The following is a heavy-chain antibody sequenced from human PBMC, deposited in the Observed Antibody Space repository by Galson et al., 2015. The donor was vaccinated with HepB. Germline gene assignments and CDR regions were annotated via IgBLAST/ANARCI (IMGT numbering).Heavy chain of an antibody. CDR1: GGTFSSYA. Sequence: SVKVSCKASGGTFSSYAISWVRQAPGQGLEWMGGIIPIFGTANYAQKFQGRVTMTADESTSTAYMELSSLRSEDTAVYYCARDSGGPHCYDSRGYYYSGYSYMANGVKGTTGTVSS. D-gene: IGHD3-22*01. J-gene: IGHJ6*03. CDR2: IIPIFGTA. V-gene: IGHV1-69*13. CDR3: ARDSGGPHCYDSRGYYYSGYSYMAN.